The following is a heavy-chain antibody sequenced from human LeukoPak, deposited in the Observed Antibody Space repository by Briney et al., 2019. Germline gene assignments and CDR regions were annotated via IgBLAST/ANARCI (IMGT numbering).Heavy chain of an antibody. J-gene: IGHJ4*02. V-gene: IGHV4-61*08. CDR3: ARGRDNYGSGDS. CDR2: MYYDGTS. CDR1: GGSVSSGGYY. Sequence: NPSETLSLTCTVSGGSVSSGGYYWNWIRQPPGKGLECLGYMYYDGTSNYNPSLKSRVTISIDSSKNQFSLRLSSVTAADTAVYYCARGRDNYGSGDSWGQGILVTVSS. D-gene: IGHD3-10*01.